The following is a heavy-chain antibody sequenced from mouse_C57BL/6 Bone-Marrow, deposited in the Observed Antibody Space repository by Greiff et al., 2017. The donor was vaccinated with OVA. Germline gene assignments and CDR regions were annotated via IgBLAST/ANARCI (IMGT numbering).Heavy chain of an antibody. V-gene: IGHV7-1*01. CDR3: ARDGDYGSSYGYAMDY. CDR2: SRNKANDYTT. J-gene: IGHJ4*01. D-gene: IGHD1-1*01. CDR1: GFTFSDFY. Sequence: EVMLVESGGGLVQSGRSLRLSCATSGFTFSDFYMEWVRQAPGKGLEWIAASRNKANDYTTEYSASVKGRFIVSRDTSQSILYLQMNALRAEDTAIYYCARDGDYGSSYGYAMDYWGQGTSVTVSS.